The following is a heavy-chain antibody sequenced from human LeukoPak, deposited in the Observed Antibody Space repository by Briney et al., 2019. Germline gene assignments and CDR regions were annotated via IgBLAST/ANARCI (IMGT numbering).Heavy chain of an antibody. J-gene: IGHJ4*02. D-gene: IGHD3-10*01. V-gene: IGHV3-9*01. Sequence: GGSLRLSCAASGFTFSSYAMSWVRQAPGKGLEWVSGISWNSGSIGYADSVKGRFTISRDNAKNSLYLQMNSLRAEDTALYYCAKGLWFGELLSHFDYWGQGTLVTVSS. CDR2: ISWNSGSI. CDR1: GFTFSSYA. CDR3: AKGLWFGELLSHFDY.